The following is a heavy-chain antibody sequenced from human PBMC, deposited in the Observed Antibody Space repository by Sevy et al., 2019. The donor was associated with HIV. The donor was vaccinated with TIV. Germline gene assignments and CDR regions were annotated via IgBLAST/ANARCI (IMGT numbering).Heavy chain of an antibody. CDR2: IYYSGST. CDR3: ARAYYDFWSGHDYYYGMDV. CDR1: GGSISSYY. Sequence: SETLSLTCTVSGGSISSYYWSWIRQPPGKGLEWIGYIYYSGSTNYNPSLKSRFTISVDTSKNQFSLKLSSVTAADTAVYYWARAYYDFWSGHDYYYGMDVWGQGTTVTVSS. D-gene: IGHD3-3*01. V-gene: IGHV4-59*01. J-gene: IGHJ6*02.